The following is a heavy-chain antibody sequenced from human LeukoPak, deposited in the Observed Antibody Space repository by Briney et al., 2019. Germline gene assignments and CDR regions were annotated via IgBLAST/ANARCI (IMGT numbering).Heavy chain of an antibody. CDR2: IYYRGST. V-gene: IGHV4-39*01. J-gene: IGHJ4*02. CDR1: GGSISSSSYY. Sequence: SETLSLTCTVSGGSISSSSYYWGWIRQPPGKGLEWIGSIYYRGSTYYNPSLKSRVTISVDTSKNQFSLKLSSVTAADTAVYYCARSIVLMVYAANFDYWGQGTLVTVSS. D-gene: IGHD2-8*01. CDR3: ARSIVLMVYAANFDY.